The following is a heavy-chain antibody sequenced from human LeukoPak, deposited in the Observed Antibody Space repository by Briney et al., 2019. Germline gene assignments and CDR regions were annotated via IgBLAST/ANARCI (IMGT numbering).Heavy chain of an antibody. V-gene: IGHV1-69*04. D-gene: IGHD6-13*01. Sequence: SVKVSCKASGGTFSSYAISWVRQAPGQGLEWMGRIIPILGIAKYAQKFQGRVTITADKSTSTAYMELSSLRSEDTAVYYCASVGYLNWFDPWGQGTLVTVSS. CDR1: GGTFSSYA. J-gene: IGHJ5*02. CDR2: IIPILGIA. CDR3: ASVGYLNWFDP.